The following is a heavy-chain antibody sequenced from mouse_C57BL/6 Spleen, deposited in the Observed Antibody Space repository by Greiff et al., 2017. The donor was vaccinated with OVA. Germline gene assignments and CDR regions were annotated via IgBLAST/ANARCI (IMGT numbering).Heavy chain of an antibody. CDR1: GYTFTNYW. V-gene: IGHV1-63*01. J-gene: IGHJ4*01. D-gene: IGHD1-1*01. CDR2: LYPGGGYT. Sequence: QVQLQQSGAELVRPGTSVKMSCKASGYTFTNYWIGWAKQRPGHGLEWIGDLYPGGGYTNYNEKFKGKATLTADKSSSTAYMQFSSLTSEDSAIYYCAREDTDYAMDYWGQGTSVTVSS. CDR3: AREDTDYAMDY.